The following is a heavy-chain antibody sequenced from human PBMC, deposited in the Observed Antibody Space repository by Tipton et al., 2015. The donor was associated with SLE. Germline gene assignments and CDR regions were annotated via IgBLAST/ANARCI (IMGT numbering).Heavy chain of an antibody. D-gene: IGHD3-10*01. Sequence: TLSLTCTVSGGSISSSSYYWGWIRQPPGKGLEWIGSIYYSGSSYYDPSLKSRVTISVDTSKTQFSLKLSSVTAADTAVYYCARLGLWFGEFYYYGMDVWGQGTTVTVSS. CDR2: IYYSGSS. J-gene: IGHJ6*02. V-gene: IGHV4-39*07. CDR1: GGSISSSSYY. CDR3: ARLGLWFGEFYYYGMDV.